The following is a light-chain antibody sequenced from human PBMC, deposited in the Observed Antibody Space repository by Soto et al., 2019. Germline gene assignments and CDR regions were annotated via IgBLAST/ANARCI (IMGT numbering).Light chain of an antibody. CDR1: QTISTY. CDR2: RAS. J-gene: IGKJ1*01. V-gene: IGKV1-39*01. CDR3: QQSYSSPWT. Sequence: DIQMTQSPSSLSESVGNRVTISCRSSQTISTYLNWYQQKPGTAPRLLISRASSVQSGVPPRFSGSGSGRDFALTISSLRPEDIGNYFCQQSYSSPWTFGPGTRVEI.